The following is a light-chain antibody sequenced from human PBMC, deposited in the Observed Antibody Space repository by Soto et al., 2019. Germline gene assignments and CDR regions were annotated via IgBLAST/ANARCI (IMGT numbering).Light chain of an antibody. CDR3: QQYGSSIFT. CDR2: GAS. CDR1: QSVSSSY. Sequence: EIVLTQSPGTLSLSPGERATLSCRASQSVSSSYLAWYQQKPGQAPRLLIYGASGRATGIPDRFSGSGSGTDFTLTISRLEPEDFAVYYCQQYGSSIFTFGPATKVDIK. V-gene: IGKV3-20*01. J-gene: IGKJ3*01.